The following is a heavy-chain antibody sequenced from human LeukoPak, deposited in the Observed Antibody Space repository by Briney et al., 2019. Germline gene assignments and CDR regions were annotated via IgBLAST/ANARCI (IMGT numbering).Heavy chain of an antibody. D-gene: IGHD3-9*01. Sequence: SETLSLTCTVSGGSVSSSIYYWAWIRQPPGKGLAWIGSIYYSGSTSYNPSLKSRVIISVDTSKNQFSLKLTSVTAADTAVYYCASRNDILTGYVFDFWGQGTLVTVSS. CDR2: IYYSGST. J-gene: IGHJ4*02. CDR1: GGSVSSSIYY. V-gene: IGHV4-39*01. CDR3: ASRNDILTGYVFDF.